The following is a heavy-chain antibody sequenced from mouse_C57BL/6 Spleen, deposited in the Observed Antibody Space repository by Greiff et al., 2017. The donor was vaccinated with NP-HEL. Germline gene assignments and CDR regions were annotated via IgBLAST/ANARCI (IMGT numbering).Heavy chain of an antibody. CDR2: IHPSDSDT. D-gene: IGHD1-1*01. Sequence: QVQLQQPGAELVKPGASVKVSCTASGSTFTSYWMHWVKQRPGQGLAWLGRIHPSDSDTNSNQKFKGKATLTVDNSSSTAYMQLSSLTSEDSAVYYCAMSRTGYFDVWGTGTTVTVSS. V-gene: IGHV1-74*01. J-gene: IGHJ1*03. CDR3: AMSRTGYFDV. CDR1: GSTFTSYW.